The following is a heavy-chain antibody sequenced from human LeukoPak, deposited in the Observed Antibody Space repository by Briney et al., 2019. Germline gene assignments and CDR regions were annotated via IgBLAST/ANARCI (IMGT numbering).Heavy chain of an antibody. Sequence: GGSLRLSCAASGFTFSNYGMHWVRQAPGKGLEWVTYIRYDGSDKFYADSVKGRFTISRDNSKDTLCLQMNSLRDEDTAVYYCAKGLVTSGSYYSDYWGQGTLVTVSS. D-gene: IGHD2-21*02. CDR3: AKGLVTSGSYYSDY. CDR1: GFTFSNYG. J-gene: IGHJ4*02. V-gene: IGHV3-30*02. CDR2: IRYDGSDK.